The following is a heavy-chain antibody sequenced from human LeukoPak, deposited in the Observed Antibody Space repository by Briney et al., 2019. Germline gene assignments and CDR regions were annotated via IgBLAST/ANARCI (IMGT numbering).Heavy chain of an antibody. CDR1: GGSISSGDYY. Sequence: SETLSLTCTVSGGSISSGDYYWRWVRQPPGKGLEWIGYIHYSGSTNSNPSLKSRVAISIDTSKNQFSLRLSSVTAADTAVYYCASLTYYYDSTVIDYWGQGTLVTVSS. CDR3: ASLTYYYDSTVIDY. V-gene: IGHV4-61*08. CDR2: IHYSGST. D-gene: IGHD3-22*01. J-gene: IGHJ4*02.